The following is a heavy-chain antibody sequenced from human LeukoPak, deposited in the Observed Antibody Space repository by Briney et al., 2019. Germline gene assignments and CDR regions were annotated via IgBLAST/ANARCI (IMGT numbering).Heavy chain of an antibody. D-gene: IGHD4-17*01. CDR3: AKDQYGEAFDI. V-gene: IGHV3-23*01. J-gene: IGHJ3*02. CDR2: ISGSGSAT. CDR1: GFTFRSYA. Sequence: GGSLRLSCAASGFTFRSYAMNWVRQAPGKGLEWVSAISGSGSATYYADSVKGRFTISRDNSKNTLYLQVNSLRAEDTAVYYCAKDQYGEAFDIWGPGTMVTVPP.